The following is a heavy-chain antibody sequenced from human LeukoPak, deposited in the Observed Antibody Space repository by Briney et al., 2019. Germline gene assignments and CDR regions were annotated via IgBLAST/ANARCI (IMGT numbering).Heavy chain of an antibody. J-gene: IGHJ4*02. CDR2: ISSSSSYI. D-gene: IGHD3-3*01. CDR3: ASLITYYDFWSGYY. CDR1: RFTFSSYS. Sequence: PGGSLRLSCAASRFTFSSYSMNWVRQAPGKGLEWVSSISSSSSYIYYADSVKGRFTISRDNAKNSLYLQMNSLRAEDTAVYYCASLITYYDFWSGYYWGQGTLVTVSS. V-gene: IGHV3-21*01.